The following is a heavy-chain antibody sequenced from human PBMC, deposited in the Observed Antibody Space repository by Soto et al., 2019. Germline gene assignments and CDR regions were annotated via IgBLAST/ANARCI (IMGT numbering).Heavy chain of an antibody. Sequence: GGALRLSCAASGFTFRSYSMNWVRQGPGKGLEWVSYISSSSSTIYYADSVKGRFTISRDNAKNSLYLQMNSLRAEDTAVYYCARAIITIFGVVPKDYWGQGTLVTVS. CDR2: ISSSSSTI. D-gene: IGHD3-3*01. CDR1: GFTFRSYS. J-gene: IGHJ4*02. V-gene: IGHV3-48*01. CDR3: ARAIITIFGVVPKDY.